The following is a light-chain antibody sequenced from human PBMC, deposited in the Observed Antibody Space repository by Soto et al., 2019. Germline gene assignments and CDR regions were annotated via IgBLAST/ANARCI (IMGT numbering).Light chain of an antibody. V-gene: IGKV3-11*01. CDR2: GAS. CDR3: QQRSNWPPGVT. Sequence: IVITQYPATLSVSPGESVTLSFRASQGINRDLTWYQQKPGQAPRLLISGASTGATGIPARFSGSGSGTDFTLTISSLEPEDFAVYYCQQRSNWPPGVTFGQGTRLQIK. CDR1: QGINRD. J-gene: IGKJ5*01.